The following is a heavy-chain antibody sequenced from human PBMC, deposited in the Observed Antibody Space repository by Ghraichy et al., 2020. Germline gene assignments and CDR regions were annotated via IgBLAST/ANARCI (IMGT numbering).Heavy chain of an antibody. Sequence: ASVKVSCKASGYTFTGYYIHWVRQAPGQGLEWMGWIKSNSGSTHYAQKFQGRVTMTRDTSISTAYMELIRLGSDDTAVYYCAREVVAAATPFYGMDVWGQGTTVTVSS. D-gene: IGHD2-2*01. CDR3: AREVVAAATPFYGMDV. CDR1: GYTFTGYY. CDR2: IKSNSGST. J-gene: IGHJ6*02. V-gene: IGHV1-2*02.